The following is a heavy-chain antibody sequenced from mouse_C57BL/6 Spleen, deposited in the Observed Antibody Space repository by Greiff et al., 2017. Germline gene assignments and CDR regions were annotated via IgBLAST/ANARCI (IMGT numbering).Heavy chain of an antibody. Sequence: VQLQQSGAELVKPGASVKLSCKASGYTFTSYWMHWVKQRPGQGLEWIGMIHPNSGSTNYNEKFKSKATLTVDKSASTAYMQLSSLTSEDSAVYYCAIYYDYDAFDYWGQGTTLTVSS. J-gene: IGHJ2*01. CDR2: IHPNSGST. CDR3: AIYYDYDAFDY. CDR1: GYTFTSYW. D-gene: IGHD2-4*01. V-gene: IGHV1-64*01.